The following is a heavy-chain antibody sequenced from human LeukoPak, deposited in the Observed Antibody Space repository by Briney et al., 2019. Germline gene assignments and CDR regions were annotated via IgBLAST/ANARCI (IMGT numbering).Heavy chain of an antibody. V-gene: IGHV1-2*03. Sequence: LGASVKVSCKASGYTFTGYYMHWVRQAPGQGLEWMGWINPNSGGTNYAQKFQGRVTITRDTPISTAYMELSRLRSDDTAVYYFARDHIVVVPAAKLYYYYYMDVWGKGTTVTVAS. J-gene: IGHJ6*03. D-gene: IGHD2-2*01. CDR2: INPNSGGT. CDR1: GYTFTGYY. CDR3: ARDHIVVVPAAKLYYYYYMDV.